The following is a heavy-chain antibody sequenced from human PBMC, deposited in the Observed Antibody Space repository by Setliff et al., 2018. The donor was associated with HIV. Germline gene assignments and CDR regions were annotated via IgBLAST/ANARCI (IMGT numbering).Heavy chain of an antibody. Sequence: SGGSGFTFSDYYMSWVRQAPGKGLEWVANTKQDGREKYYVDSVKGRFTISRDNAKNSLYLQMNSLRAEDTAVYYCASPYFVVYWGQGTLVTVSS. J-gene: IGHJ4*02. CDR2: TKQDGREK. CDR1: GFTFSDYY. V-gene: IGHV3-7*01. CDR3: ASPYFVVY. D-gene: IGHD2-21*01.